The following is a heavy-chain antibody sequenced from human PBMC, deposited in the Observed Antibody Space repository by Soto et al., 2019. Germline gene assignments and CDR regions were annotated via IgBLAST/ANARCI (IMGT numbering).Heavy chain of an antibody. CDR2: IYYSGST. Sequence: SETLSLTCTVSGGSISSYYWSWIRQPPGKGLEWIGYIYYSGSTNYNPSLKSRVTISVDTSKNQFSLKLSSVTAADTAVYYCARVGRITMPGAGCYYYYGMDVWGQGTTVTVSS. CDR1: GGSISSYY. V-gene: IGHV4-59*01. D-gene: IGHD3-10*01. CDR3: ARVGRITMPGAGCYYYYGMDV. J-gene: IGHJ6*02.